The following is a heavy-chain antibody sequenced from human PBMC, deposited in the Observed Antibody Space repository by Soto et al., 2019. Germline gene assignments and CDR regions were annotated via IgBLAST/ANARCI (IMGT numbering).Heavy chain of an antibody. D-gene: IGHD3-16*01. Sequence: ASVKVSCKASGYSFTNNDVTWVRQATGQGLEWMGWMNPGSGDTGYAQKFQGRVTMTRDISIATAYMELSSLRSDDTAIYYCARMATFGSLNWFDPWGQGTLVTVS. V-gene: IGHV1-8*01. J-gene: IGHJ5*02. CDR1: GYSFTNND. CDR2: MNPGSGDT. CDR3: ARMATFGSLNWFDP.